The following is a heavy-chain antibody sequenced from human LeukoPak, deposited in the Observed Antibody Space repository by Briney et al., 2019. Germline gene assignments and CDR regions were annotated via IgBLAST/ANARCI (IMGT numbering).Heavy chain of an antibody. V-gene: IGHV4-39*01. D-gene: IGHD2-2*01. CDR1: GGSIRSSRYY. CDR3: ARLARFGQLLPYFYYMDV. J-gene: IGHJ6*03. CDR2: IYNSGST. Sequence: SETLSLTCTVSGGSIRSSRYYWGWIRQPTGRGLEWMGSIYNSGSTHYNPSLRSHLTMSVDTSKNQLSLRLSSVTAADTAVYYCARLARFGQLLPYFYYMDVWGKGTTVTVSS.